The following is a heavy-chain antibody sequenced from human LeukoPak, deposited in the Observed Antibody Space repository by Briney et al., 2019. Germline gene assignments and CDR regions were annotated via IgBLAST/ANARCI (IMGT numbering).Heavy chain of an antibody. CDR1: GYSFTSYW. CDR2: IYPGDSDT. CDR3: ARYRYCSGGNCYGPDY. Sequence: GESLKISCKGSGYSFTSYWIGWVRQIPGKGLGWLGIIYPGDSDTRYSPSFQGQVTISADKSISTAYLQWSSLKASDTAMYYCARYRYCSGGNCYGPDYWGQGTLVTVSS. V-gene: IGHV5-51*01. J-gene: IGHJ4*02. D-gene: IGHD2-15*01.